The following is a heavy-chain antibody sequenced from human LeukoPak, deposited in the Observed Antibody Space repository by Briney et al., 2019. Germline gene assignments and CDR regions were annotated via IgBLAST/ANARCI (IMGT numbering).Heavy chain of an antibody. J-gene: IGHJ2*01. Sequence: SETLSLTCTVSGGSISSYYWSRIRQPPGKGLEWIGYIYYSGSTNYNPSLKSRVTISVDTSKNQFSLKLSSVTAADTAVYYCARWKLDGAVAGDWYFDLWGRGTLVTVSS. D-gene: IGHD6-19*01. CDR1: GGSISSYY. V-gene: IGHV4-59*01. CDR3: ARWKLDGAVAGDWYFDL. CDR2: IYYSGST.